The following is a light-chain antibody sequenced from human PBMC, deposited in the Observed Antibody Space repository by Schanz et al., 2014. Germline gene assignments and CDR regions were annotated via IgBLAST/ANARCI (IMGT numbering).Light chain of an antibody. CDR1: QSVHRNY. V-gene: IGKV3D-20*02. Sequence: EIVLTQSPGTLSLSPGERATLSCRASQSVHRNYLAWHQQKPGQAPRLLIYGTSIRATGIPDRFSGSGSGTDFTLTISSLEPEDFAVYYCQQRSNWPFITFGQGTRLEIK. CDR3: QQRSNWPFIT. CDR2: GTS. J-gene: IGKJ5*01.